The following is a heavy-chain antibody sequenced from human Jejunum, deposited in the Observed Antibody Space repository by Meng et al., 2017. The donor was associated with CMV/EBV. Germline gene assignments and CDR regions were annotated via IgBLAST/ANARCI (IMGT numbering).Heavy chain of an antibody. CDR3: AKNRDGIDS. CDR1: GFMFTSYA. D-gene: IGHD2/OR15-2a*01. Sequence: EVQIEEVWGDLVQPGGSMRLSCEASGFMFTSYAMTLVRQAPGKGLEWVSLIGATGTFTSYADSVRGRFVISRDNSRNILYLQMNSLRVEDTAVYYCAKNRDGIDSWGQGTLVTVSS. J-gene: IGHJ4*02. CDR2: IGATGTFT. V-gene: IGHV3-23*04.